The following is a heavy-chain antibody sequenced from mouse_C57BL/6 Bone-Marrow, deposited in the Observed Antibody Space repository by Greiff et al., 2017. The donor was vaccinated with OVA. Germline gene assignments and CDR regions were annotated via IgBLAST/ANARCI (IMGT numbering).Heavy chain of an antibody. J-gene: IGHJ4*01. CDR2: INPGSGGT. D-gene: IGHD2-5*01. CDR1: GYAFTNYL. V-gene: IGHV1-54*01. CDR3: ARDSNYAYYAMDY. Sequence: VQLQQSGAELVRPGTSVKVSCKASGYAFTNYLIEWVKQRPGQGLEWIGVINPGSGGTNYNEKFKGKATLTADKSSSTAYMQLSSLTSADSAVYFCARDSNYAYYAMDYWGQGTSVTVSS.